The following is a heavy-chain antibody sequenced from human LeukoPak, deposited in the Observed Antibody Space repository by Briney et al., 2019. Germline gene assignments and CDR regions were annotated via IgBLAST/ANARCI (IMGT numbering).Heavy chain of an antibody. CDR2: ISSNGGST. D-gene: IGHD2-2*01. V-gene: IGHV3-64*01. CDR3: ARSCSTTNCYAEY. Sequence: GGSLRLSCAASGFTFSSFAMQWVRQAPGKGLEYVSAISSNGGSTYYANSVKGRFTISRDNSKNTLYLQMGSLRAEDMAVYYCARSCSTTNCYAEYWGRGTLVTVSS. CDR1: GFTFSSFA. J-gene: IGHJ4*02.